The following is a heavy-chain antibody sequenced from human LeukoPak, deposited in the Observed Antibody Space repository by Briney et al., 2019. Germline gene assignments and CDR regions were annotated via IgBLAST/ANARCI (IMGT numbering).Heavy chain of an antibody. CDR2: ISSSSSYI. CDR3: ARALLKYGSGSYWDDAFDI. CDR1: GFTFSSYS. J-gene: IGHJ3*02. V-gene: IGHV3-21*01. Sequence: GGSLRLSCAASGFTFSSYSMNWVRQAPGKGLEWVSSISSSSSYIYYADSVKGRFTISRDNAKNSLYLQMNSLRAEDTAVYYCARALLKYGSGSYWDDAFDIWGQGTMVTVSS. D-gene: IGHD3-10*01.